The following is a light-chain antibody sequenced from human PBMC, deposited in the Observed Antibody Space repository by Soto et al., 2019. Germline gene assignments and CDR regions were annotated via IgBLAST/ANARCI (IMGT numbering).Light chain of an antibody. CDR1: QDITNQ. CDR2: DAS. V-gene: IGKV1-16*01. CDR3: QQYETFSGT. Sequence: DIQMNQSPSSLSASVVDTLTLTCHASQDITNQLNWYKQTPGEAPKXXSYDASALPRGVPSRFSGSGSGTKFTLTTASLKPDDFATYYCQQYETFSGTFGPGTKVDI. J-gene: IGKJ1*01.